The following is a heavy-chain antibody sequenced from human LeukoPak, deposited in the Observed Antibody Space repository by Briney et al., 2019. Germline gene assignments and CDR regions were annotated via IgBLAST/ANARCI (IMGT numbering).Heavy chain of an antibody. CDR2: IIPILGIA. J-gene: IGHJ4*02. D-gene: IGHD3-10*01. CDR3: ARDLPGSYGHGDY. Sequence: ASVKVSCKASGGTFSSYAISWVRQAPGQGLEWMGRIIPILGIANYAQKFQGRVTITADKSTSTAYMELSSLRSEDTAVYYCARDLPGSYGHGDYWGQGTLVTVSS. CDR1: GGTFSSYA. V-gene: IGHV1-69*04.